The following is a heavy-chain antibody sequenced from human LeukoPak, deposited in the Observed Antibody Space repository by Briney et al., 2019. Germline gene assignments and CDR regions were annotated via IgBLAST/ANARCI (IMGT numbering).Heavy chain of an antibody. V-gene: IGHV3-30*02. J-gene: IGHJ3*02. CDR3: AKDSRTVYCSGGSCYSKTDAFDI. D-gene: IGHD2-15*01. CDR2: IRYDGINK. Sequence: GGSLRLSCAASGFTFSSYGIHWVRQAPGKGLEWVAFIRYDGINKYYADSVKGRFTISRDNSKNTLYLQMNSLRAEDTAVYYCAKDSRTVYCSGGSCYSKTDAFDIWGQGTMVTDSS. CDR1: GFTFSSYG.